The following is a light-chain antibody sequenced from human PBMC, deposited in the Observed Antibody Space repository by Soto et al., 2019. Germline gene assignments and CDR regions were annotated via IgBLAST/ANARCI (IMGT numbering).Light chain of an antibody. J-gene: IGKJ1*01. CDR2: RAS. Sequence: EIVMTQSPATLAVSPGDTATLSCRASQSLSGNLAWYQQKPGQAPRLLIFRASTRATGVPARFSGRGSGTDFTLTISGPQSEDFAVYYCQQYSNWPPWTFGPGTKVEIK. CDR1: QSLSGN. V-gene: IGKV3-15*01. CDR3: QQYSNWPPWT.